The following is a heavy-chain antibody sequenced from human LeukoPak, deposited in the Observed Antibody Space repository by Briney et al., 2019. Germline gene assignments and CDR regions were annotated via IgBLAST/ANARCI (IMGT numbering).Heavy chain of an antibody. CDR1: GYTFTSYG. CDR3: VPSANYYYFDY. D-gene: IGHD4/OR15-4a*01. J-gene: IGHJ4*02. Sequence: PGASVKVSCKASGYTFTSYGISWVRQAPGQGLEWMGWINPKSGGTSYPQKFQGRLTMTRDTSISTAYMELSRLGSDDTAVYYCVPSANYYYFDYWGQGTLVTVSS. CDR2: INPKSGGT. V-gene: IGHV1-2*02.